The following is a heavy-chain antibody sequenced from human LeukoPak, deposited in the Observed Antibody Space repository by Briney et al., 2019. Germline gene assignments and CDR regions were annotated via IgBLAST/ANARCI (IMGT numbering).Heavy chain of an antibody. CDR2: ISAGRSSI. D-gene: IGHD6-6*01. CDR3: ARGGMAARFAY. CDR1: GFTFSSDE. J-gene: IGHJ4*02. Sequence: GGSLRLSCVASGFTFSSDEMSWVRQAPGKGLEWVSCISAGRSSIFYADSVQGRFTISRDNSKNSLYLQMNSLRVEDTAVYHCARGGMAARFAYWGQGTLVTVSS. V-gene: IGHV3-48*03.